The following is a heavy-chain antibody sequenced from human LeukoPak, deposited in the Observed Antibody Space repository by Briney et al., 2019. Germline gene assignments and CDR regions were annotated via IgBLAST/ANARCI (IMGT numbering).Heavy chain of an antibody. CDR2: IYYSGST. D-gene: IGHD3-10*01. J-gene: IGHJ6*02. CDR1: GGSISSYY. V-gene: IGHV4-30-4*01. CDR3: ARDPVITMVRGVITSYYYYGMDV. Sequence: SETLSLTCTVSGGSISSYYWSWIRQPPGKGLEWIGYIYYSGSTYYNPSLKSRVTISVDTSKYQFSLKLSYVTAADTAVYYCARDPVITMVRGVITSYYYYGMDVWGQGTTVTVSS.